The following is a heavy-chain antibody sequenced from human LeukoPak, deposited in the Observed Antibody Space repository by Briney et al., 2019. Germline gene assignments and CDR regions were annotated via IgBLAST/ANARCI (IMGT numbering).Heavy chain of an antibody. CDR1: GFTFSSYE. CDR3: ARDAYYYGSGSYFNWFDP. CDR2: ISSSGSTI. V-gene: IGHV3-48*03. D-gene: IGHD3-10*01. Sequence: GGSLRLSCAASGFTFSSYEMNWVRQAPGKGLEWVSYISSSGSTIYYADSVKGRFTISRDNAKNSLYLQMNSLRAEDTAVRYCARDAYYYGSGSYFNWFDPWGQGTLVTVSS. J-gene: IGHJ5*02.